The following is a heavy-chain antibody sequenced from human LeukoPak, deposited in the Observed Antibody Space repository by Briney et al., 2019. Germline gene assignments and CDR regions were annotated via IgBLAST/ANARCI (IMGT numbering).Heavy chain of an antibody. CDR2: MNPNSGNT. CDR1: VYTFTSYD. J-gene: IGHJ4*02. Sequence: ASVKVSCKASVYTFTSYDINWVRQATGQGLEWMGWMNPNSGNTGYAQKFQGRVTMTRNTSISTAYMELSSLRSEDTAVYYCARGASSSWYIFDYWGQGTLVTVSS. D-gene: IGHD6-13*01. V-gene: IGHV1-8*01. CDR3: ARGASSSWYIFDY.